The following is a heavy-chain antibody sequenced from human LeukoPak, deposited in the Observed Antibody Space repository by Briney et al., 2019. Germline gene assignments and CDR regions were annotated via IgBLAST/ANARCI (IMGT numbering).Heavy chain of an antibody. V-gene: IGHV4-39*07. CDR1: GGSISSSSYY. Sequence: SETLSLTCTVSGGSISSSSYYWGWIRQPPGKGLEWIGSIYYSGSTNYNPSLKSRVTISVDTSKNQFSLKLSSVTAADTAVYYCARESPYYYDSSGYYFPTSGAFDIWDQGTMVTVSS. D-gene: IGHD3-22*01. J-gene: IGHJ3*02. CDR2: IYYSGST. CDR3: ARESPYYYDSSGYYFPTSGAFDI.